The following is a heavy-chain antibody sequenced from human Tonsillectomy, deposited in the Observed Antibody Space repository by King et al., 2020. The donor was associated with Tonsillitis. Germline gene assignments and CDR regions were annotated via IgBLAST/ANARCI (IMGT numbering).Heavy chain of an antibody. D-gene: IGHD3-10*01. CDR1: GFTFNYYT. J-gene: IGHJ3*02. V-gene: IGHV3-21*01. CDR2: ISSSGSFL. Sequence: VQLVDSGGGLVKPGGCLRLSCAASGFTFNYYTMNWVRQAPGNGLEWFSSISSSGSFLYYADSVKGRFTISSDNAKNSLYLQMNSLRAGDTAVYYCARVGGDPDAFDIWGQGTMVTVSS. CDR3: ARVGGDPDAFDI.